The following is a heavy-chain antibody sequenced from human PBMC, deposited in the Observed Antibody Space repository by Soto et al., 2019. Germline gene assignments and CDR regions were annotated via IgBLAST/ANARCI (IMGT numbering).Heavy chain of an antibody. V-gene: IGHV3-21*01. D-gene: IGHD5-12*01. J-gene: IGHJ6*03. Sequence: EVQLVESGGGLVRPGGSLRLSCAASGFTFSSYSINWVRQAPGKGLEWVSSIGRVSSHIYYADSVKGRFTVSRDNAKNSLYLQMNNRRVEDTAVYYCARDVYTGYDSYYYYYMDVWGKGTTVTVSS. CDR3: ARDVYTGYDSYYYYYMDV. CDR2: IGRVSSHI. CDR1: GFTFSSYS.